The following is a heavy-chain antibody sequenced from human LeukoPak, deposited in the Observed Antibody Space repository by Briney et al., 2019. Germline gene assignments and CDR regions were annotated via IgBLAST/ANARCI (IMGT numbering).Heavy chain of an antibody. V-gene: IGHV4-34*01. CDR1: GGPFSGYY. J-gene: IGHJ4*02. Sequence: KPSGALSLTCLVYGGPFSGYYWSWIPQPPGKGLEWIGEINHSGSTNYKPSHKCRVTISVDTSKNQFSLKLSSVTAADTAVYYCAIRTFWSGYFAYWGQGTLVTVSS. CDR3: AIRTFWSGYFAY. D-gene: IGHD3-3*01. CDR2: INHSGST.